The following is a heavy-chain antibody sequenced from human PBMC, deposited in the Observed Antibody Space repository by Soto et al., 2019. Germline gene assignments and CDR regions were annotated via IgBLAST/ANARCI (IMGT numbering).Heavy chain of an antibody. CDR2: IYYDGRNK. CDR3: ARVLGELWPSVGGY. Sequence: QVQLVESGGGVVQHGRSLRLSCAASGFIFNTYGMHWVRQAPGKGLEWVAVIYYDGRNKYYADSVKGRFTISRDNSKNTLNLQMNSLRVEDTAVYYCARVLGELWPSVGGYWGQGTLVTVSS. J-gene: IGHJ4*02. D-gene: IGHD1-26*01. V-gene: IGHV3-33*01. CDR1: GFIFNTYG.